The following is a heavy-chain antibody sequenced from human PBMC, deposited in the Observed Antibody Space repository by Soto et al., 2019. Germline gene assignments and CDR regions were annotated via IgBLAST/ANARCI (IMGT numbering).Heavy chain of an antibody. CDR1: GYTFTSYD. CDR3: AKGLGSAKILKLYYSYALDV. CDR2: MNPNSGNT. J-gene: IGHJ6*02. V-gene: IGHV1-8*01. Sequence: QVQLVQSGAEVKKPGASVKVSCETSGYTFTSYDINWVRQATGQGLEWMGWMNPNSGNTGYAQKFKGRVTMTRNTSISTAYMELSSLRSEDTAVYYCAKGLGSAKILKLYYSYALDVWGQGTTVTVSS. D-gene: IGHD6-25*01.